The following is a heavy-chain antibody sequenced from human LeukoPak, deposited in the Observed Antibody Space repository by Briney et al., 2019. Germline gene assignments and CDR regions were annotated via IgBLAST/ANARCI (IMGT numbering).Heavy chain of an antibody. CDR2: ISGSGGST. CDR1: GFTFSSYA. V-gene: IGHV3-23*01. J-gene: IGHJ4*02. D-gene: IGHD2-2*01. CDR3: AKDRYCSSTSCYGEFDY. Sequence: GGSLRLSCAASGFTFSSYAMSWVRQAPGKWLEWVSAISGSGGSTYYADSVKGRFTISRDNSKNTLYLQMNSLRAEDTAVYYCAKDRYCSSTSCYGEFDYWGQGTLVTVSS.